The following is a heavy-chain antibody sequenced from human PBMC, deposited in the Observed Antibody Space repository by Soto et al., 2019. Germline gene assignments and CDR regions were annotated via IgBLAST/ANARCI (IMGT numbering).Heavy chain of an antibody. D-gene: IGHD1-26*01. J-gene: IGHJ4*02. CDR2: IYYSGST. V-gene: IGHV4-39*01. CDR1: GGSISSSNYY. CDR3: AVGSSGFYYIY. Sequence: QLQLQESGPGLVKPSETLSLTCTVSGGSISSSNYYWGWIRQPPGKGVEWIGSIYYSGSTSHNPPLKSRVTISKDTSKNQFSLRLSSVPAADTAVYYGAVGSSGFYYIYWGQGIQVTVSS.